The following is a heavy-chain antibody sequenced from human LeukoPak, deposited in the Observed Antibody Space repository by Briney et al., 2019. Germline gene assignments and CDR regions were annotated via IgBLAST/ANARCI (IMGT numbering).Heavy chain of an antibody. V-gene: IGHV4-30-4*01. CDR1: GGSISSGDYY. CDR2: IYYSGST. D-gene: IGHD1-1*01. J-gene: IGHJ3*02. CDR3: ARDQATDTPGAFDI. Sequence: SETLSLTCTVSGGSISSGDYYWSWIRQPPGKGLEWIGYIYYSGSTYYNPSLKSRVTISVDTSKNQFSLKLSSVTAADTAVYYCARDQATDTPGAFDIWGQGTMVTVSS.